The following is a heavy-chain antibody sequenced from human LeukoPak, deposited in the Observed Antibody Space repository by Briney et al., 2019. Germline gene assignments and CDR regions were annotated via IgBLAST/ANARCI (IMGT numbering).Heavy chain of an antibody. Sequence: GRSLRLSCAASGFIFSSYGMHWVRQAPGKGLEWVAVISYDGRNKYNADSVKGRFTISRDNSKNTLYLQMNSLRAEDTAVYYCAKGPPLDPWGQGTLVTVSS. CDR3: AKGPPLDP. V-gene: IGHV3-30*18. CDR2: ISYDGRNK. J-gene: IGHJ5*02. CDR1: GFIFSSYG.